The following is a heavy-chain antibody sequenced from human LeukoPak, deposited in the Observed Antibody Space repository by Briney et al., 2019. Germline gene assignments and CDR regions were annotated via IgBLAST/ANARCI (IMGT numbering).Heavy chain of an antibody. CDR2: VTAAGDTT. D-gene: IGHD5-24*01. Sequence: GGSLRLSCAASGFTFSSNAMTWVRLAPGKGLECVSAVTAAGDTTYYADSMEGRFTISRDNAKNSLYLQLNSLRADDTAVYFCAGKRDGYNTYYYYYMDVWGKGTTVTISS. J-gene: IGHJ6*03. CDR1: GFTFSSNA. CDR3: AGKRDGYNTYYYYYMDV. V-gene: IGHV3-23*01.